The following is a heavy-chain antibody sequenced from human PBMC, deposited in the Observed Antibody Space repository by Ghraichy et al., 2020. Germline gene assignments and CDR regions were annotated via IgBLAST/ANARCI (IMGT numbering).Heavy chain of an antibody. CDR1: GFTFSSYA. D-gene: IGHD3-10*01. V-gene: IGHV3-23*01. J-gene: IGHJ4*02. CDR3: AKRTITFDY. CDR2: ISDRT. Sequence: GGSLRLSCAASGFTFSSYAMSWVRQAPGKGLEWVSAISDRTYYADSVKGRFTISRDISKNTLFLQMNSLRAEDTAVYYCAKRTITFDYWGQGTLVTVSS.